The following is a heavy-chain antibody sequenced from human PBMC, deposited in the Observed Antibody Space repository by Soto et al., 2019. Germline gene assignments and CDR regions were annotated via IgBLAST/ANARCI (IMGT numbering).Heavy chain of an antibody. D-gene: IGHD6-19*01. V-gene: IGHV6-1*01. Sequence: SQTLSLTCAITGDSVSSHSAAWNWIRQSPSRGLEWLGRTYYRSKWYNDYAVSVKSRITINPDTSKYQFSLQLNSVIPEDTALYYCARVSGWPGSSGVPNYYCDYWGRGSLGTVSS. J-gene: IGHJ4*02. CDR3: ARVSGWPGSSGVPNYYCDY. CDR2: TYYRSKWYN. CDR1: GDSVSSHSAA.